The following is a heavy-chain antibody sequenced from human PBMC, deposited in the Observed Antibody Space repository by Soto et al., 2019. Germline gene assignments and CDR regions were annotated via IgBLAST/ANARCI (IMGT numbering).Heavy chain of an antibody. CDR2: VYHTGST. Sequence: SETLSLTCDVSGASITTYYWSWIRQAPGKGLEWIGNVYHTGSTDYNSSLRSRVTISVDTSKNQFSLNMNSVTAADTAVYYCARRLFGSGWTLDSWGQGALVTVS. CDR1: GASITTYY. V-gene: IGHV4-59*13. D-gene: IGHD6-19*01. CDR3: ARRLFGSGWTLDS. J-gene: IGHJ4*02.